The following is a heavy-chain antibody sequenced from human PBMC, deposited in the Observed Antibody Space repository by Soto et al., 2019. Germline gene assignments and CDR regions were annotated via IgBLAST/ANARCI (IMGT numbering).Heavy chain of an antibody. J-gene: IGHJ4*02. D-gene: IGHD3-22*01. CDR1: GFTFSTYA. Sequence: EVQLLESGGGLVKPGGSLRLSCAASGFTFSTYAMSWVRQAPGKGLEWVSGLFGNGGGISYADSVKGRFTISRDNSNIMWYLQMHSLRVQDTAVYYCEKDRQPDSLWPFDHWGQGTLVTVSS. V-gene: IGHV3-23*01. CDR2: LFGNGGGI. CDR3: EKDRQPDSLWPFDH.